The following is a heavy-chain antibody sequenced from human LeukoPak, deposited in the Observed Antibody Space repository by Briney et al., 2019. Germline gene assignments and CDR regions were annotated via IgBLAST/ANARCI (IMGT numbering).Heavy chain of an antibody. V-gene: IGHV3-30-3*01. D-gene: IGHD5-24*01. CDR2: ISYDGSNK. CDR1: GFTSSSYA. J-gene: IGHJ4*02. CDR3: ARNQLDGYNHMAPHDY. Sequence: GRSLRLSCAASGFTSSSYAMHWVRQAPGKGLEWVAVISYDGSNKYYADSVKGRFTISRDNSKNTLYLQMNSLRAEDTAVYYCARNQLDGYNHMAPHDYWGQGTLVTVSS.